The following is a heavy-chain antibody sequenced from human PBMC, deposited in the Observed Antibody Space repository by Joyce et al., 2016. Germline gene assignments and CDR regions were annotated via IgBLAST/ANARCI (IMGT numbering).Heavy chain of an antibody. D-gene: IGHD3-3*01. CDR2: IYYTGST. J-gene: IGHJ4*02. Sequence: QVQLQESGPGLVKPSETLSLTCTVSGDSIRSNYWSWIRQPPGKGLEWIGYIYYTGSTNYNPSLRSRVTISVDTSKNQFSLKLNSVTAADTAVYYCARSLNYDFWSGYYFDYWGQGTLVTVSS. CDR1: GDSIRSNY. V-gene: IGHV4-59*08. CDR3: ARSLNYDFWSGYYFDY.